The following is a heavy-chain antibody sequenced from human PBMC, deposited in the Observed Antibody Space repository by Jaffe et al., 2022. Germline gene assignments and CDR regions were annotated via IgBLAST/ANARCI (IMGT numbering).Heavy chain of an antibody. CDR1: GFTFSSYE. Sequence: EVQLVESGGGLVQPGGSLRLSCAASGFTFSSYEMNWVRQAPGKGLEWVSYISSSGSTIYYADSVKGRFTISRDNAKNSLYLQMNSLRAEDTAVYYCARSHIAAAGLFDIWGQGTMVTVSS. CDR3: ARSHIAAAGLFDI. V-gene: IGHV3-48*03. D-gene: IGHD6-13*01. J-gene: IGHJ3*02. CDR2: ISSSGSTI.